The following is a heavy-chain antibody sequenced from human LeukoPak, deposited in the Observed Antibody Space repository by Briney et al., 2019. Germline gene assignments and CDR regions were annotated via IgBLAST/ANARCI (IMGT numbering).Heavy chain of an antibody. CDR1: GYTFTGYY. Sequence: AASVKVSCKASGYTFTGYYMHWVRQAPGEGLEWMGWINPNSGGTNYAQKFQGRLTMTRDTSISTAYMELSRLRSDDTAVYYCARADCSSTSCYGGRNWFDPWGQGTLVTVSS. CDR2: INPNSGGT. D-gene: IGHD2-2*01. J-gene: IGHJ5*02. V-gene: IGHV1-2*02. CDR3: ARADCSSTSCYGGRNWFDP.